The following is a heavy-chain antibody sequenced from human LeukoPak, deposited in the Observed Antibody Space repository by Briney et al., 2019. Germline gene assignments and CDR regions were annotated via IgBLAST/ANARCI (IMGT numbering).Heavy chain of an antibody. CDR1: GFTVSSNY. J-gene: IGHJ3*02. CDR2: IYSGGST. V-gene: IGHV3-53*01. D-gene: IGHD6-13*01. CDR3: ARPASTRADAFDI. Sequence: GSLRLSCAASGFTVSSNYMSWVRQAPGKGLEWVSVIYSGGSTYYADSVKGRFTISRDNSKNTLYLQMNSLRAEDTAVYYCARPASTRADAFDIWGQGTMVTVSS.